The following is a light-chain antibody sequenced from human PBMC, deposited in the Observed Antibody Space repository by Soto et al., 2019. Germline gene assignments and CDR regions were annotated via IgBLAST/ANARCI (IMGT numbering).Light chain of an antibody. V-gene: IGLV1-40*01. CDR2: VNN. CDR3: QSYDNSLSGHVV. Sequence: QSVLTQPPSVSGAPGQRVTISCIGSSSNIGAGYDVHWYQQLPGTAPKLLIYVNNNRPSGVPDRFSGSKSGTSASLAITGLQAEDEADYYCQSYDNSLSGHVVFGGGTKLTVL. CDR1: SSNIGAGYD. J-gene: IGLJ2*01.